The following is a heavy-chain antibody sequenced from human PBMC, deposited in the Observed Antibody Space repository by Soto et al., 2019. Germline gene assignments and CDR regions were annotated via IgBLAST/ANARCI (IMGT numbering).Heavy chain of an antibody. V-gene: IGHV1-18*01. D-gene: IGHD3-10*01. CDR3: ARDIYGSGTSYGMDV. CDR2: ISAYNGNT. CDR1: GYTFTSYG. J-gene: IGHJ6*02. Sequence: QVQLVQSGAEVKKPGASVKVSCKASGYTFTSYGISWVRQAPGQGLEGMGWISAYNGNTNDAHKLQGRVTMTTDTSTSTAYMEMRSLRADDTAVYYCARDIYGSGTSYGMDVWGQGTTVTVSS.